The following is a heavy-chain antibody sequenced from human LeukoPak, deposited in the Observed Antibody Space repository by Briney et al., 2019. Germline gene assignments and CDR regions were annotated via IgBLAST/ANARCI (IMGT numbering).Heavy chain of an antibody. D-gene: IGHD3-22*01. J-gene: IGHJ4*02. CDR2: IYTSGTT. V-gene: IGHV4-4*08. CDR1: GGSIRSVY. Sequence: PSETLSLTCTVSGGSIRSVYWSWIRQPPGKGLEWIGYIYTSGTTNYNPSLKSRVTMSLDTSKNQFSLKLSSVAAADTAVYYCARQPSYFDPPDSWGQGTLVTVSS. CDR3: ARQPSYFDPPDS.